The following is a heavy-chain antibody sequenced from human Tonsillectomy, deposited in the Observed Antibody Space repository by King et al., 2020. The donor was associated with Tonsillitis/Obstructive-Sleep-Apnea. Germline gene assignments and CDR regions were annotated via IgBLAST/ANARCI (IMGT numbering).Heavy chain of an antibody. CDR1: GYTFIGYF. Sequence: QLVQSGAEVKKPGASVKVSCKASGYTFIGYFVHWVRQAPGQGLECMGWINPNSGDTNYAQKFQGRVTMTRDTSISTAYMELSRLTSDDTAVYYCARGSRPDPWGQGTLVTVSS. CDR2: INPNSGDT. J-gene: IGHJ5*02. CDR3: ARGSRPDP. V-gene: IGHV1-2*02.